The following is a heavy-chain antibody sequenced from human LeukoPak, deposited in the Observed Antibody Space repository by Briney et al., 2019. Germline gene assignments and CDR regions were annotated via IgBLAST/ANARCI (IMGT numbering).Heavy chain of an antibody. CDR3: ARSGGLYDFAY. D-gene: IGHD5/OR15-5a*01. Sequence: GESLKISCKGSGYSFSNYWIAWVRQMPGKGLEWMGIIYPGDSDIKYSPSFQGQVTISADKSISTAYLQWSSLKASDTAMYYCARSGGLYDFAYRGQGTLVTVSS. J-gene: IGHJ4*02. CDR1: GYSFSNYW. CDR2: IYPGDSDI. V-gene: IGHV5-51*01.